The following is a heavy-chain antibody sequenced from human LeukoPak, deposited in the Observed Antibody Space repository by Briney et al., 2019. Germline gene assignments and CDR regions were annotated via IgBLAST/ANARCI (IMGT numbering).Heavy chain of an antibody. CDR1: GYTFISYG. CDR2: ISAYNGNT. V-gene: IGHV1-18*04. J-gene: IGHJ4*02. CDR3: ARGSGGYCSSTSCYAGMDFDY. D-gene: IGHD2-2*01. Sequence: GAAVKVSCKASGYTFISYGISGVRQAPGQGLEWMGWISAYNGNTNYAQKLQGRVTMTTATSTSTAYMELRSLRSDDTAVYYCARGSGGYCSSTSCYAGMDFDYWGQGTLVTVSS.